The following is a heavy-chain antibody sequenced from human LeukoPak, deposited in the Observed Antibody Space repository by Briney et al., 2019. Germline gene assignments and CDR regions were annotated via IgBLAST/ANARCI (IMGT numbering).Heavy chain of an antibody. CDR1: GGSISSHY. CDR2: IYSSGST. D-gene: IGHD3-3*01. J-gene: IGHJ6*03. Sequence: SETLSLTCAVSGGSISSHYWSWIRQPPGKGPEWIGCIYSSGSTNYNPSLKSRVTIAIDTSKNQFCVKFSSVTAGDTAVHYCARGLKSIFGVAIHYYYMDDWGKGTTVTVSS. V-gene: IGHV4-59*11. CDR3: ARGLKSIFGVAIHYYYMDD.